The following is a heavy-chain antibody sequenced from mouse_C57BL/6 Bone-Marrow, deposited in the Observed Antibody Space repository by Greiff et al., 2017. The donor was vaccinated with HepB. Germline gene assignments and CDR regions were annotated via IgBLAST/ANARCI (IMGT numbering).Heavy chain of an antibody. CDR1: GYSITSGYY. D-gene: IGHD1-1*01. CDR2: ISYDGSN. CDR3: ANDYYGSSYRYFDG. Sequence: DVKLQESGPGLVKPSQSLSLTCSVTGYSITSGYYWNWIRQFPGNKLEWMGYISYDGSNNYNPTLKNRISITRDTSKNQFFLKLNSVTTEDTATYYCANDYYGSSYRYFDGWGTGTTVTVAS. J-gene: IGHJ1*03. V-gene: IGHV3-6*01.